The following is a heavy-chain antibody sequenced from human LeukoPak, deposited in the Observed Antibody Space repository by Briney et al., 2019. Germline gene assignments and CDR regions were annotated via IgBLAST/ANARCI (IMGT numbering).Heavy chain of an antibody. J-gene: IGHJ4*02. V-gene: IGHV3-23*01. Sequence: PGGSLRLSCAASGFTFTSCGMSWVRQAPGKGLEWFSSISGSGGIIYYADPVKGRFPISRDSSKTTLYLQMHSLRAEDTAVYYCAKDLLATRGVILDYWGQGTLVTVSS. D-gene: IGHD5-12*01. CDR1: GFTFTSCG. CDR3: AKDLLATRGVILDY. CDR2: ISGSGGII.